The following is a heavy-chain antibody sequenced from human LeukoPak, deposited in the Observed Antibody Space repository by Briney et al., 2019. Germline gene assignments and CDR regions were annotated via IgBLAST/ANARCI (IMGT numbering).Heavy chain of an antibody. CDR3: ARAPKFRLVGVPKGPFDP. CDR2: ISNSGSTI. Sequence: GGSLRLACAASGFTFSDYYMSWIRQAPGKGLEWVSYISNSGSTIYYADPVKGRFFISRDNAKNSLYLQMTCRRAEDTAVYYCARAPKFRLVGVPKGPFDPWGQGSLVTVSS. J-gene: IGHJ5*02. CDR1: GFTFSDYY. D-gene: IGHD1-26*01. V-gene: IGHV3-11*01.